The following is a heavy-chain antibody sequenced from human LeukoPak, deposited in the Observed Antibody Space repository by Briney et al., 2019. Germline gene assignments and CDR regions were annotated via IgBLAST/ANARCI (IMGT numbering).Heavy chain of an antibody. CDR2: VWSDGTNK. CDR3: AKVVPAVYYYYGMDV. D-gene: IGHD2-2*01. V-gene: IGHV3-33*06. CDR1: GFTFSSYG. J-gene: IGHJ6*02. Sequence: GGSLRLSCAASGFTFSSYGIHWVRQAPGKGLEWVAVVWSDGTNKYYADSVKGRFTISRDNSKNTLYLQMNSLRAEDTAVYYCAKVVPAVYYYYGMDVWGQGTTVTVSS.